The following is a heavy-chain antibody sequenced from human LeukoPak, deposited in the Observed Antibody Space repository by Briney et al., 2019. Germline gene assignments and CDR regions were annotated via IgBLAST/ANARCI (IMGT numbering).Heavy chain of an antibody. Sequence: GGSLRLSCAASGFTFSSYAMHWVRQAPGKGLEWVAVISYDGSNKYYADSVKGRFTISRDNSKNTLYLQMNSLRAEDTAVYYCARDLRGIAAAQGFDPWGQGALVTVSS. V-gene: IGHV3-30-3*01. D-gene: IGHD6-13*01. J-gene: IGHJ5*02. CDR3: ARDLRGIAAAQGFDP. CDR2: ISYDGSNK. CDR1: GFTFSSYA.